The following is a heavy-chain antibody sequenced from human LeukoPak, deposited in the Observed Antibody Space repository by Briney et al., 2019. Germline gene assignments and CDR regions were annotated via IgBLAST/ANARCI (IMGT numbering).Heavy chain of an antibody. D-gene: IGHD6-19*01. V-gene: IGHV4-59*08. J-gene: IGHJ4*02. Sequence: NPSETLSLTCTVSGGSIGSYHWSWVRQPPGKGLEWIGYIFDSGSPSYKPALKSRVTISLDTSKNQFSLRLRSATAADTAVYYCARHDDNGWYFFDIWGQGTLVTVSS. CDR2: IFDSGSP. CDR1: GGSIGSYH. CDR3: ARHDDNGWYFFDI.